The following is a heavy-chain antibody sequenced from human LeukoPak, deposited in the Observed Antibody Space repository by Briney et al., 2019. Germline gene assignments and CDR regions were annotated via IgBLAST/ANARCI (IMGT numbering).Heavy chain of an antibody. V-gene: IGHV3-11*01. D-gene: IGHD6-13*01. CDR3: ASTATGTGIAAAGNDY. CDR2: ISSSGSTI. CDR1: GFTFSDYY. J-gene: IGHJ4*02. Sequence: GGSLRLSCAASGFTFSDYYMSWIRQAPGKGLEWVLYISSSGSTIYYADSVKGRFTISRDNAKNSLYLQMNSLRAEDTAVYYCASTATGTGIAAAGNDYWGQGTLVTVSS.